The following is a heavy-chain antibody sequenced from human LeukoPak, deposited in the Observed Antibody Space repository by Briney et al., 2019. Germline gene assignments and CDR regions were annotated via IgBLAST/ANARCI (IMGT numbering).Heavy chain of an antibody. V-gene: IGHV3-23*01. Sequence: PGGSLRLSCAASGFTFNNYVMSWVRQAPGKGLEWVSALSTSGDSTYYADSVKGRFTISRDNSQNTLYLQMNSLRAEDTAVYYCAIYGGSSWYYFDYWGQGTLVTVSS. CDR2: LSTSGDST. J-gene: IGHJ4*02. D-gene: IGHD6-13*01. CDR1: GFTFNNYV. CDR3: AIYGGSSWYYFDY.